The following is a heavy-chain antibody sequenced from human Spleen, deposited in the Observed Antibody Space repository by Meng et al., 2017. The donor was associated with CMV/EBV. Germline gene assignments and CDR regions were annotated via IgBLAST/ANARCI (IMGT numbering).Heavy chain of an antibody. CDR1: GFTFTDYY. V-gene: IGHV1-69*05. Sequence: SVKVSCKASGFTFTDYYIHWVRQAPGQGLEWMGGIIPIFGTANYAQKFQGRVTITTDESTSTAYMELSSLRSEDTAVYYCARALYCSSTSCSREGWFDPWGQGTLVTVSS. J-gene: IGHJ5*02. CDR3: ARALYCSSTSCSREGWFDP. CDR2: IIPIFGTA. D-gene: IGHD2-2*01.